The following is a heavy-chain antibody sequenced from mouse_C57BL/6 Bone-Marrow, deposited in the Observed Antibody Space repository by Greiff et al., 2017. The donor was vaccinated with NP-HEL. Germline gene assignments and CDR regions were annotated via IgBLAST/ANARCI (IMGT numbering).Heavy chain of an antibody. CDR1: GFTFSDFY. V-gene: IGHV7-1*01. CDR2: SRNNANDYKT. J-gene: IGHJ3*01. D-gene: IGHD4-1*01. Sequence: EVQGVESGGGLVQSGRSLRLSCATSGFTFSDFYMEWVRQAPGKGLEWIAASRNNANDYKTEYSASVKGRFIVSRDTAQSILYLQMNALRAEDTAIYYCARDLGAYWGQGTLVTVSA. CDR3: ARDLGAY.